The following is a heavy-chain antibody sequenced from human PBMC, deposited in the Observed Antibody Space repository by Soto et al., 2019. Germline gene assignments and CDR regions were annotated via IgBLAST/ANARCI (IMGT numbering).Heavy chain of an antibody. CDR2: ISYDGSNK. CDR1: GFTFSSYG. D-gene: IGHD1-7*01. Sequence: PGASLRLSCAASGFTFSSYGMHWVRQAPGKGLEWVAVISYDGSNKYYADSVKGRFTISRDNSKNTLYLQMNSLRAEDTAVYYCAKDPLENWSYVPDRYGMDVCGQGTTVTVSS. J-gene: IGHJ6*02. CDR3: AKDPLENWSYVPDRYGMDV. V-gene: IGHV3-30*18.